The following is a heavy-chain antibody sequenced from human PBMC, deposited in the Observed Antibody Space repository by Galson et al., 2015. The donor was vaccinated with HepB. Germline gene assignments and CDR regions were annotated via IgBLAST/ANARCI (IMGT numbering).Heavy chain of an antibody. CDR2: IDWDDDK. CDR3: ARSRHCSGGKCPNDIYS. D-gene: IGHD2-15*01. V-gene: IGHV2-70*04. J-gene: IGHJ4*02. CDR1: GFSLTTTAMR. Sequence: PALVKPTQTLTLTCTFSGFSLTTTAMRVNWIRQPPGKALEWLARIDWDDDKFYNTSLKTRHTISKDTSKNQVVLTMNNMDLVDTATYYCARSRHCSGGKCPNDIYSWGQGTLVAVSS.